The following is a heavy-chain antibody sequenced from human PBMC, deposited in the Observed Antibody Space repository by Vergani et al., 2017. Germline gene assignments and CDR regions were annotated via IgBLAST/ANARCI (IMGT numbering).Heavy chain of an antibody. CDR3: ARHHSSSWPSFDY. V-gene: IGHV4-4*09. J-gene: IGHJ4*02. D-gene: IGHD6-13*01. Sequence: QVQLQESGPGLVKPSETLSLTCTVSGGSISSYYWSWTRQPPGKGLEWIGYIYTSGSTNYNPSLKSRVTISVDTSKNQFSLRLSSVTAADTAVYYCARHHSSSWPSFDYWGQGTLVTVSS. CDR1: GGSISSYY. CDR2: IYTSGST.